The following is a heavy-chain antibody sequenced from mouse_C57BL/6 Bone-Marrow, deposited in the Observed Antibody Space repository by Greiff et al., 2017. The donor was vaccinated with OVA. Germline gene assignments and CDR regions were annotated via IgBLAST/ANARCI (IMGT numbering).Heavy chain of an antibody. Sequence: ESGPGLVKPSQSLSLTCSVTGYSITSGYYWNWIRQFPGNKLEWMGYISYDGSNNYNPSLKNRISITRDTSKNQFFLKLNSVTTEDTATYYCARDPYDYDDVGYAMDYWGQGTSVTVSS. J-gene: IGHJ4*01. V-gene: IGHV3-6*01. D-gene: IGHD2-4*01. CDR1: GYSITSGYY. CDR2: ISYDGSN. CDR3: ARDPYDYDDVGYAMDY.